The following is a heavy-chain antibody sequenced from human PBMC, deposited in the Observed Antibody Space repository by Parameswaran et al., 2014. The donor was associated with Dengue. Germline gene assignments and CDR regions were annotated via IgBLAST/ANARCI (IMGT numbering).Heavy chain of an antibody. D-gene: IGHD4-17*01. Sequence: RWIRQPPGKGLEWVGFIRSKAYGGTTEYAASVKGRFTISRDDSKSIAYLQMNSLKTEDTAVYYCMAMTTVTTEDYWGQGTLVTVSS. V-gene: IGHV3-49*02. CDR2: IRSKAYGGTT. CDR3: MAMTTVTTEDY. J-gene: IGHJ4*02.